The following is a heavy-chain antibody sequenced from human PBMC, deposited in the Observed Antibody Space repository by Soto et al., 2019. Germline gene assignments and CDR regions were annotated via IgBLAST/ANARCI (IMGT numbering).Heavy chain of an antibody. Sequence: QVPLQESGPGLVKPSETLSLSCTVSGGSISSYYWSWIRQTPGKGLEWMGYVHDSWGSNYNPSLKRRAAIWLDTSKSQSSLKLTSWTATVTAVFSFARQVFGPLHAVDGVWCQATTVSVYS. J-gene: IGHJ6*02. CDR1: GGSISSYY. CDR2: VHDSWGS. CDR3: ARQVFGPLHAVDGV. V-gene: IGHV4-59*08. D-gene: IGHD3-10*02.